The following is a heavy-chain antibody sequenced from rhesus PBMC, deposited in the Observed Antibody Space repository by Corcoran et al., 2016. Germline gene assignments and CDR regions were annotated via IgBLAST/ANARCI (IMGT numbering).Heavy chain of an antibody. J-gene: IGHJ4*01. Sequence: QLQLQESGPGLVKPSETLSVTCAVSGGSISSSYWSWIRQAPGKGLEWIGVIYGSGSNTNYNPSLKSRVTLSVETSKNQLSLKLSSVTAADTAVYYCASDWKEGNTVFDYWGQGVLVTVSS. CDR1: GGSISSSY. V-gene: IGHV4-169*02. CDR3: ASDWKEGNTVFDY. CDR2: IYGSGSNT. D-gene: IGHD4-23*01.